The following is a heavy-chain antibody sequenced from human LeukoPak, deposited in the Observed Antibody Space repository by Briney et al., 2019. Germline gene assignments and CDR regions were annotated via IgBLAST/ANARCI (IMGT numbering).Heavy chain of an antibody. D-gene: IGHD6-13*01. CDR3: ARDSSSWYVYEGV. CDR2: ISGTSNYT. J-gene: IGHJ6*04. Sequence: PGGSLRLSCAAPGFTFSDYYMSWIRQAPGKGLEWVSYISGTSNYTDYADSVKGRFTISRDNAKNSLYLQMNRLRAEDTAVYYCARDSSSWYVYEGVWGKGTTVTVSS. V-gene: IGHV3-11*06. CDR1: GFTFSDYY.